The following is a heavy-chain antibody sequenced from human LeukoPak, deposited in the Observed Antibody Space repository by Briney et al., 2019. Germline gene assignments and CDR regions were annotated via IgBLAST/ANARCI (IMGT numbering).Heavy chain of an antibody. J-gene: IGHJ5*02. CDR1: GGSISTYY. D-gene: IGHD4-17*01. CDR3: ARSGTTVTTVWFDP. CDR2: IYYSGST. V-gene: IGHV4-59*08. Sequence: SETLSLTCTVSGGSISTYYWSWIRQPPGKGLEWIGYIYYSGSTNYNPSLKRRVTISVDTSKNQFSLRLTSVTAADTAVYYCARSGTTVTTVWFDPWGQGTLVTVSS.